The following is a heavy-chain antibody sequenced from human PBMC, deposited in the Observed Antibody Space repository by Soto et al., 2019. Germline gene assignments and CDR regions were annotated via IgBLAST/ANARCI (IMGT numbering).Heavy chain of an antibody. CDR3: ARGRYPESPRQRMVYAIPPSRRGMNWFDP. V-gene: IGHV4-34*01. J-gene: IGHJ5*02. Sequence: SETLSLTCAVYGGSFSGYYWSWIRQPPGKGLEWIGEINHSGSTNYNPSLKSRVTISVDTSKNQFSLKLSSVTAADTAVYCCARGRYPESPRQRMVYAIPPSRRGMNWFDPWGQGTLVTVSS. D-gene: IGHD2-8*01. CDR2: INHSGST. CDR1: GGSFSGYY.